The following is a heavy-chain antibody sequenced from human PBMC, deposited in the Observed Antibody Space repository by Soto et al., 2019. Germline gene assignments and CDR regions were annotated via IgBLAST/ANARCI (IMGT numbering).Heavy chain of an antibody. D-gene: IGHD5-18*01. V-gene: IGHV2-26*01. CDR2: IFSNDEK. CDR1: GFSLSNARMG. Sequence: ESGPTLVNPTETLTLTCTVSGFSLSNARMGVSWIRQPPGKALEWLAHIFSNDEKSYSTSLKSRLTISKDTSKSQVVLTMTNMDPVDTATYYCARIRVDTAMASPYYYGMDVWGQGTTVTVSS. J-gene: IGHJ6*02. CDR3: ARIRVDTAMASPYYYGMDV.